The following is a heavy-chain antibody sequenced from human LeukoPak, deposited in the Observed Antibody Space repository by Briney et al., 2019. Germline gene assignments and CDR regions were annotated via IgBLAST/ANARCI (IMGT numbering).Heavy chain of an antibody. Sequence: GSLRLSCAASGFTFSSYEMNWVRQAPGKGLEWVSYISSSGRTIYYADSVKGRFTISRDNAKNSLYLQMNSLRAEDTAVYFCARGGDYYFYYMDVWGTGTPVTVSS. CDR2: ISSSGRTI. D-gene: IGHD3-10*01. CDR3: ARGGDYYFYYMDV. CDR1: GFTFSSYE. V-gene: IGHV3-48*03. J-gene: IGHJ6*03.